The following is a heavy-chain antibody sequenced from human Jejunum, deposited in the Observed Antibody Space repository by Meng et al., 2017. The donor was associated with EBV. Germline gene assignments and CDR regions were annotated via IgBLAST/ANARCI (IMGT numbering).Heavy chain of an antibody. J-gene: IGHJ4*02. D-gene: IGHD1-14*01. CDR1: GYTFTGYY. Sequence: QVQMVQSGAAVKKPGASVKVSCKASGYTFTGYYIHWVRQAPGQGLEWIGRINPNTGGTKYAQKFQGWVTLTRDTSISTAYMELSRLRSDDTAVYFCARDGIRGVFFFDYWGQGTLVTVSS. V-gene: IGHV1-2*04. CDR3: ARDGIRGVFFFDY. CDR2: INPNTGGT.